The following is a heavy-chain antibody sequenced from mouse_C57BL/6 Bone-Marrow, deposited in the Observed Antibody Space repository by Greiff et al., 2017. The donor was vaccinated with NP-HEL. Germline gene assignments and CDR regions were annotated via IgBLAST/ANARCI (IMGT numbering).Heavy chain of an antibody. CDR3: ARRHYSRGAWFAY. D-gene: IGHD2-5*01. CDR2: IHPNSGST. V-gene: IGHV1-64*01. J-gene: IGHJ3*01. CDR1: GYTFTSYW. Sequence: QVQLQQPGAELVKPGASVKLSCKASGYTFTSYWMHWVKQRPGQGLEWIGMIHPNSGSTNYNEKFKSKATLTVDKSSSTAYMQLSSLTSKDSAVYYCARRHYSRGAWFAYWGQGTLVTVSA.